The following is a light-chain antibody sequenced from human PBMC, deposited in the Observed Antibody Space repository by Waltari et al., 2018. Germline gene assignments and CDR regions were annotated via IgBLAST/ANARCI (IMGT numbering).Light chain of an antibody. Sequence: DIVLTQSPGTLSLSPGERATLSCRASQSVGRSLAWYQQKPGQAPRLLIFGASNRATGVTDRFSGIGSGTDFSLTISRLEPEDLAVYFCQHYVKLPVTFGQGTKVEIK. CDR3: QHYVKLPVT. CDR2: GAS. CDR1: QSVGRS. V-gene: IGKV3-20*01. J-gene: IGKJ1*01.